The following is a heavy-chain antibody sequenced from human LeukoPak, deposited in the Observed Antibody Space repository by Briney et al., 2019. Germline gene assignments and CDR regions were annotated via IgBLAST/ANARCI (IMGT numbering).Heavy chain of an antibody. J-gene: IGHJ5*02. D-gene: IGHD3-22*01. CDR3: ARNVYDKASPCNWFDP. V-gene: IGHV1-69*05. CDR2: IIPIFCTA. Sequence: GASVKVSCKDSVGTFSSYAISWARQAPGQGLEWMGGIIPIFCTANYAQKFQGRVTITTDESTSTAYMELSSLRSEDTAVYYGARNVYDKASPCNWFDPWGQGTLVTVSS. CDR1: VGTFSSYA.